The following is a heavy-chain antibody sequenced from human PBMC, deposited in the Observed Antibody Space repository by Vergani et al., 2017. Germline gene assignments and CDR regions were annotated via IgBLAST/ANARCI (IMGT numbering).Heavy chain of an antibody. CDR2: INPNSGGT. D-gene: IGHD6-6*01. CDR1: GYTFTGYY. V-gene: IGHV1-2*02. CDR3: ARPTFKYSSSDYYYMDV. J-gene: IGHJ6*03. Sequence: QVQLVQSGAEVKKPGASVKVSCKASGYTFTGYYMHWVRQAPGQGLEWMGWINPNSGGTNYAQKFQGRVTMTRDTSISTAYMELSRLRSDDTAVYYCARPTFKYSSSDYYYMDVWGKGTTVTVSS.